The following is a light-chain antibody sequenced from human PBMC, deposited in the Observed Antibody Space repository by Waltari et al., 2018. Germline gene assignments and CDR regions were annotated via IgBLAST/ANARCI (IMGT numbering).Light chain of an antibody. J-gene: IGLJ2*01. V-gene: IGLV3-1*01. CDR1: KLGEKY. CDR2: QDG. Sequence: SYELTQPPSVSVSPGQTASITCSGDKLGEKYASWYQQKPGQSPVLVIYQDGKRPSRTPGRFSGSTLGNTATLTISGTQSLDDADYYCQTWDSSTVVFGGATKLTVL. CDR3: QTWDSSTVV.